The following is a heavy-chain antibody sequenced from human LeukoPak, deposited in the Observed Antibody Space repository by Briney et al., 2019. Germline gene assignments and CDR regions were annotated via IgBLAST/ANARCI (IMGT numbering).Heavy chain of an antibody. D-gene: IGHD1-7*01. CDR3: ARWRRGSNYPTYYYYGMDV. Sequence: GESLKISCKGSGYSFTSYWIGWVRQMPGKGLEWMGIIYPGDSDTRYSPSFQGQVTISADKSISTAYLQWSSLKASDTAMYYCARWRRGSNYPTYYYYGMDVWAKGPRSPSP. CDR1: GYSFTSYW. V-gene: IGHV5-51*01. J-gene: IGHJ6*02. CDR2: IYPGDSDT.